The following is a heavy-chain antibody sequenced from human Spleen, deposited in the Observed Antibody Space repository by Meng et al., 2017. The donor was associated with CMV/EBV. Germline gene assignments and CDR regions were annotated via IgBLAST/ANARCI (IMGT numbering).Heavy chain of an antibody. D-gene: IGHD2-2*01. Sequence: ASVKVSCKASGYTFITYAISWVRQAPGQGLEWMGWISTYNGNTNYAKNLRGRVTMTTDTATSTAYMELRSLRSDDTAVYYCARDRRCTSSTCYSDYWGQGTLVTVSS. J-gene: IGHJ4*02. V-gene: IGHV1-18*01. CDR2: ISTYNGNT. CDR1: GYTFITYA. CDR3: ARDRRCTSSTCYSDY.